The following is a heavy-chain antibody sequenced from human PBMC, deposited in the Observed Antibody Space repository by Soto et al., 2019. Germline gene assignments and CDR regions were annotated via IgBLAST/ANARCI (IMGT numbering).Heavy chain of an antibody. V-gene: IGHV4-34*01. D-gene: IGHD2-8*01. CDR2: INHSGST. J-gene: IGHJ5*02. CDR1: GGSFSGYY. CDR3: ARDRSTYGGGGTGEVKENWFDP. Sequence: PSETLSLTCAVYGGSFSGYYWSWIRQPPGKGLEWIGEINHSGSTNYNPSLKSRVTISVDTSKNQFSLKLNSVTTADTAVYYCARDRSTYGGGGTGEVKENWFDPWGPGTLVTVSS.